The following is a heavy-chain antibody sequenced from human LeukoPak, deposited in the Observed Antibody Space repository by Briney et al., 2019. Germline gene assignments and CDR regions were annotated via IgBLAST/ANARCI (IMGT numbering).Heavy chain of an antibody. CDR1: GFTFTSYS. D-gene: IGHD6-13*01. CDR2: ISSSSSYI. V-gene: IGHV3-21*01. Sequence: GGSLRLSCAASGFTFTSYSMSWVRQAPGKGLEWVSSISSSSSYINYADSVKGRFTISRDNAKNSLYLQMNSLRAEDTAVYYCARDQPSSWYYFDYWGQGTLVTVSS. J-gene: IGHJ4*02. CDR3: ARDQPSSWYYFDY.